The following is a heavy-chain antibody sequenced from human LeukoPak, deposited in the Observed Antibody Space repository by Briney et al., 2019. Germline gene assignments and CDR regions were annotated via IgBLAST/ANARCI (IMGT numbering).Heavy chain of an antibody. V-gene: IGHV5-51*01. CDR1: GYPFTSYW. CDR2: IYGGDSDT. Sequence: GESLKISFKGSGYPFTSYWIGWVRPMPGKGLEWMGIIYGGDSDTRYSPSFQGQVTISADKSINTAYLQWSSLKVSDTAMYYCTRGSGEIHYWGQGTLVTVSS. D-gene: IGHD2-15*01. J-gene: IGHJ4*02. CDR3: TRGSGEIHY.